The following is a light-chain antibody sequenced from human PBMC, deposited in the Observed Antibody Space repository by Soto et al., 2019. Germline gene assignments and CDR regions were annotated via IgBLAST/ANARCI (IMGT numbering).Light chain of an antibody. J-gene: IGLJ2*01. Sequence: QSVLTQSPSASASLGASVKLTRTLSSGHSSYAIAWHQQQPEKGPRYLMKLDSDGSHTKGDAIPDRFSGSSSGAERYLTISSLQSEDEADYYCQTWGTGIHVVFGGGTKSPS. CDR3: QTWGTGIHVV. V-gene: IGLV4-69*01. CDR2: LDSDGSH. CDR1: SGHSSYA.